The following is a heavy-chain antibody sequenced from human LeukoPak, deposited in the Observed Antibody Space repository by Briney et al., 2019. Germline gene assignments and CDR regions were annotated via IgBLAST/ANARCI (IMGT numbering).Heavy chain of an antibody. V-gene: IGHV4-59*08. Sequence: PSETLSLTCTVFGGSISGSYWSWIRLPPGKGLQWIGYIHSSGTINYNPVLMSRITVSVDTSTNQFSLKVTSVTPADTSVYDCARLNRLAAVGTVYSHAMDVWGQGTAVTVSS. CDR3: ARLNRLAAVGTVYSHAMDV. CDR2: IHSSGTI. D-gene: IGHD6-13*01. CDR1: GGSISGSY. J-gene: IGHJ6*02.